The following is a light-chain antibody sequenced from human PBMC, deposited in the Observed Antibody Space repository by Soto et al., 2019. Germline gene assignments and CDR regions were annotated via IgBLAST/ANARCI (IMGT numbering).Light chain of an antibody. Sequence: DIQMTQSPSSLSASVGDRVTITCQASQDVRKYLSWYQQKARKAPKLLIYDATNLETGVPSRFMGSGSGTDFTFAISSLQPEDIATYFCQPRHNCSLTFGPGHKVHIK. J-gene: IGKJ3*01. CDR2: DAT. CDR3: QPRHNCSLT. CDR1: QDVRKY. V-gene: IGKV1-33*01.